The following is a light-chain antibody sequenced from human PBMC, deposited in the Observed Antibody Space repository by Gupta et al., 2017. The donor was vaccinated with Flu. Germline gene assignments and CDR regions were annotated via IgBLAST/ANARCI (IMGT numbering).Light chain of an antibody. J-gene: IGKJ1*01. V-gene: IGKV3D-11*01. Sequence: EVVFTPSSAPLSLFPGERATLPCRASPGVSSYLSWYPQKPSPAPRLLIYDATNRATDIPVRVSCSGPGKDFALTISILEPEHVAVDFCQRRSNWNPWTFGQGTKVEIK. CDR3: QRRSNWNPWT. CDR2: DAT. CDR1: PGVSSY.